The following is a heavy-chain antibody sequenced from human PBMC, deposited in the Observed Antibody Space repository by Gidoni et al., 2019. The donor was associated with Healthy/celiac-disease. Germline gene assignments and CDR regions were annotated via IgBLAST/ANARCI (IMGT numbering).Heavy chain of an antibody. D-gene: IGHD2-15*01. J-gene: IGHJ6*02. Sequence: EVQLVESGGGLVKPGGSLRLSCAASGLTFSSYSMNWVRQAPGKGLEEVSSISSSSSYIYYADTVKGRFTISRNNAKNSLYLQMNSLRAEDTAVQYCARDYVVVVVAAATNYYYYGMDVWGQGTTVTVSS. CDR3: ARDYVVVVVAAATNYYYYGMDV. CDR2: ISSSSSYI. V-gene: IGHV3-21*01. CDR1: GLTFSSYS.